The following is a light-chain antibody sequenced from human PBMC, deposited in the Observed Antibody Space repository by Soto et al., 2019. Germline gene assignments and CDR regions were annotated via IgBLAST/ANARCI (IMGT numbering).Light chain of an antibody. CDR1: SSDVGGYNY. V-gene: IGLV2-14*01. Sequence: QSALTQPASVSGSPGQSITISCTGTSSDVGGYNYVSWYQQHPGKAPKLMIYDVSNRPSGVSDRFPGSKSGNTASLTISGLQAEDEADYYCRSYTSSFTVVFGGGTNLTVL. CDR2: DVS. J-gene: IGLJ2*01. CDR3: RSYTSSFTVV.